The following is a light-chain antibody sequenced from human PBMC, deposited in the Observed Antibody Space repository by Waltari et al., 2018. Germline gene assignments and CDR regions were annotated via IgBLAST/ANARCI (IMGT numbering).Light chain of an antibody. CDR1: QTISTF. J-gene: IGKJ5*01. CDR2: DAS. V-gene: IGKV3-11*01. Sequence: EVVLTQSPATLSLSPGERATLSCRASQTISTFLFWYQQKPGQAPRLLIYDASNRATGIPARFRCSGSGTDFTLTISSLEAEDSAVYCCLQRADWPPITFGQGTRLEI. CDR3: LQRADWPPIT.